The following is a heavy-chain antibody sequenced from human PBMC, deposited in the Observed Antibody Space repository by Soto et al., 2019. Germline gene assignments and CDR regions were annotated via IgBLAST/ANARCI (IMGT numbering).Heavy chain of an antibody. CDR1: GFNFGQYA. D-gene: IGHD1-7*01. V-gene: IGHV3-49*04. Sequence: EVQLVESGGGLVKPGRSLRLSCTTSGFNFGQYAMSWVRQAPGKGLEWVGFIKSTPYGGTTEYASSVEGRFTISRDDSKGIAYLQMNRLTTGDTAVYYCTKDGRYRNYGYYFESWSQGSQVTVSS. CDR2: IKSTPYGGTT. J-gene: IGHJ4*02. CDR3: TKDGRYRNYGYYFES.